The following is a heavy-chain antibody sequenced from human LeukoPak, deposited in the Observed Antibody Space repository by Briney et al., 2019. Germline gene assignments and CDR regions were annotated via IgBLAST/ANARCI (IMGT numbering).Heavy chain of an antibody. J-gene: IGHJ6*03. V-gene: IGHV1-18*01. CDR2: ISAYNGNT. Sequence: ASVKVSCKASGYTFTSYGISWVRQAPGQGLEWMGWISAYNGNTNYAQKLQGRVTMTTDTSTSTAYMELRSLRSDDTAVYYCARVKGGATSRYYYYYMDVWGKGTTVTVSS. CDR3: ARVKGGATSRYYYYYMDV. D-gene: IGHD1-26*01. CDR1: GYTFTSYG.